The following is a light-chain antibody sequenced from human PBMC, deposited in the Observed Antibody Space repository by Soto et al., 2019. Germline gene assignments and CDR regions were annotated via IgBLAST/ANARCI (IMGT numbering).Light chain of an antibody. V-gene: IGLV2-14*01. CDR2: DVS. J-gene: IGLJ1*01. CDR3: RSYTSGGNYV. CDR1: SSDVAAYNF. Sequence: QSVLTQPASVSGSPGQSVAISCTGSSSDVAAYNFVSWYQQHPGKAPKLMVLDVSNRPSGVSNRFSGSKSGNTASLTISGLQAEDEADYYCRSYTSGGNYVFGSGTKVTV.